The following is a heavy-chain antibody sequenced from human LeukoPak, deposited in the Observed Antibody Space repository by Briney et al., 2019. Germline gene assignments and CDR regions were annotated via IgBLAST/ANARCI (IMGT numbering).Heavy chain of an antibody. CDR3: ARQYSSGWYVGAFDI. CDR2: ISYDGSNK. Sequence: GGSLRLSCAASGFTFSSYAMHWVRQAPGKGLEWVAVISYDGSNKYYADSVKGRFTISRDNSKNTLYLQMNSLRAEDTAVYYCARQYSSGWYVGAFDIWGQGTMVTVSS. CDR1: GFTFSSYA. V-gene: IGHV3-30*04. D-gene: IGHD6-19*01. J-gene: IGHJ3*02.